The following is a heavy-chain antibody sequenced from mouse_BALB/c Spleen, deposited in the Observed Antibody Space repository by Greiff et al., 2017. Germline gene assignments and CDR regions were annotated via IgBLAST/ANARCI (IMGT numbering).Heavy chain of an antibody. CDR3: AREETYYGSSYYAMDY. J-gene: IGHJ4*01. CDR1: GYSITSGYY. V-gene: IGHV3-6*02. CDR2: ISYDGSN. D-gene: IGHD1-1*01. Sequence: EVQLQQSGPGLVKPSQSLSLTCSVTGYSITSGYYWNWIRQFPGNKLEWMGYISYDGSNNYNPSLKNRISITRDTSKNQFFLKLNSVTTEDTATYYCAREETYYGSSYYAMDYWGQGTSVTVSS.